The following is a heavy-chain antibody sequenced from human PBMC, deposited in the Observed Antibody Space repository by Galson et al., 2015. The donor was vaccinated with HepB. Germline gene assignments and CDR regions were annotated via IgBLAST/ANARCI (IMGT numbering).Heavy chain of an antibody. J-gene: IGHJ4*02. D-gene: IGHD4-17*01. CDR1: GFTFSSYA. V-gene: IGHV3-30-3*01. Sequence: SLRLSCAASGFTFSSYAMHWVRQAPGKGLEWVAVISYDGSNKYYADSVKGRFTISRDNSKNTLYLQMNSLRAEDTAVYYCARYVSEGYGDFFDYWGQGTLVTVSS. CDR2: ISYDGSNK. CDR3: ARYVSEGYGDFFDY.